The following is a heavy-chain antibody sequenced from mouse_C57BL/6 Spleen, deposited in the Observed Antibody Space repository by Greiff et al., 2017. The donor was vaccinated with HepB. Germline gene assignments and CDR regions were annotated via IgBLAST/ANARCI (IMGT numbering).Heavy chain of an antibody. D-gene: IGHD2-4*01. CDR3: ASFYDYDEDWFAY. CDR1: GYSITSGYY. J-gene: IGHJ3*01. V-gene: IGHV3-6*01. Sequence: EVKLVESGPGLVKPSQSLSLTCSVTGYSITSGYYWNWIRQFPGNKLEWMGYISYDGSNNYNPSLKNRISITRDTSKNQFFLKLNSVTTEDTATYYCASFYDYDEDWFAYWGQGTLVTVSA. CDR2: ISYDGSN.